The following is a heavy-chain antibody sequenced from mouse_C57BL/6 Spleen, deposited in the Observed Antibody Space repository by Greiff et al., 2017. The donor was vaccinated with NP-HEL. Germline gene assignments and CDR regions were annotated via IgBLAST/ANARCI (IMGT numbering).Heavy chain of an antibody. J-gene: IGHJ3*01. Sequence: VQLVESGAELVKPGASVKLSCKASGYTFTEYTIHWVKQRSGQGLEWIGWFYPGSGSIKYNEKFKDKATLTADKSSSTVYMELSRWTSEDSAVYFFARHEDKTLYYGWFAYWGQGTLVTVSA. D-gene: IGHD1-1*01. V-gene: IGHV1-62-2*01. CDR2: FYPGSGSI. CDR3: ARHEDKTLYYGWFAY. CDR1: GYTFTEYT.